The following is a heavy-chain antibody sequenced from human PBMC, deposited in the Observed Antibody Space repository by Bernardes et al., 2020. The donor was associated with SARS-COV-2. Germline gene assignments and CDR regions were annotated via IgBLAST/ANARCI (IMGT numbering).Heavy chain of an antibody. Sequence: GSLSLSCAASGFTLSRYAMHWVRPAPGKGLEWVSAISGSGGSTYYADSVRGRFTISRDNSKNTLYLQMNSQRAEDTAVYYCAKREYYDFWSGPIDYWGQGTLVTVSS. J-gene: IGHJ4*02. V-gene: IGHV3-23*01. D-gene: IGHD3-3*01. CDR3: AKREYYDFWSGPIDY. CDR2: ISGSGGST. CDR1: GFTLSRYA.